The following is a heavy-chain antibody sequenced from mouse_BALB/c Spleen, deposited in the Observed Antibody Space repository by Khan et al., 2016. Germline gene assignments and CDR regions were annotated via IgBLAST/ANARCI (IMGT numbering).Heavy chain of an antibody. J-gene: IGHJ4*01. Sequence: VQLQQSGAELVKPGASVKVSCTASGFNIKDTYIHWVKQRPEQGLEWIGRIDPANGNSKYDPKFQGRATITADTSSNTAYLQLSTLTSEDTAVYYCARSGYDLDYYVMDYWGQGTSVTVSS. V-gene: IGHV14-3*02. D-gene: IGHD2-2*01. CDR3: ARSGYDLDYYVMDY. CDR1: GFNIKDTY. CDR2: IDPANGNS.